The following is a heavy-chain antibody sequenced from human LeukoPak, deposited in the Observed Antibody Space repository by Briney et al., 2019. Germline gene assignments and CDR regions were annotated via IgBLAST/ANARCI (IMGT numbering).Heavy chain of an antibody. CDR3: ATASGNGDYVLHPFDY. V-gene: IGHV1-24*01. Sequence: ASVKVSCKVSGYTLTGLSMHWVRQAPGKGLEWMGGFDPEDGETIYAQKFQGRVTMTEDTSTDTAYMELSSLRSEDTAVYYCATASGNGDYVLHPFDYWGQGTLVTVSS. CDR1: GYTLTGLS. CDR2: FDPEDGET. J-gene: IGHJ4*02. D-gene: IGHD4-17*01.